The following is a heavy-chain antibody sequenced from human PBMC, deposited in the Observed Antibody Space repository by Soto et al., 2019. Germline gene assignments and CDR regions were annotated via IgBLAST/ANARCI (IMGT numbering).Heavy chain of an antibody. CDR1: TYTLSDLS. Sequence: QVQLVQSGAEVKKPGASVKVSCKVSTYTLSDLSMHWVRQAPGKGLEWMGGFDPEDGETIYAQNFQGRVTMTEDTSTDTAYLEVSSLRSEDTAVYYCADSMTTVTTWVMAHDGFDFWGQGTSVTVSS. CDR3: ADSMTTVTTWVMAHDGFDF. D-gene: IGHD4-17*01. CDR2: FDPEDGET. V-gene: IGHV1-24*01. J-gene: IGHJ5*01.